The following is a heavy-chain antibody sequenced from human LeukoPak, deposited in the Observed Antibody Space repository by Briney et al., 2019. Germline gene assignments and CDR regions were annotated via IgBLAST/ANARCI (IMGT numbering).Heavy chain of an antibody. D-gene: IGHD4-17*01. Sequence: GGSLRLSCAASGFTVSSNYMSGVRQAPGKGLEWVSVIYSGGSTYYADSVKGRFTISRDNSKNTLYLQMNSLRAEDTAVYYCAKVIDTVTTFDYWGQGTLVTVSS. CDR2: IYSGGST. CDR1: GFTVSSNY. CDR3: AKVIDTVTTFDY. V-gene: IGHV3-53*01. J-gene: IGHJ4*02.